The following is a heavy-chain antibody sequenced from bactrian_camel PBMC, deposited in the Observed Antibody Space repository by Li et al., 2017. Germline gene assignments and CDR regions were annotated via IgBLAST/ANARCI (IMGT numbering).Heavy chain of an antibody. D-gene: IGHD3*01. V-gene: IGHV3S1*01. J-gene: IGHJ4*01. CDR3: ATVSPYAGVWSDKFSY. CDR1: GFDFNKNW. CDR2: INSGGGTT. Sequence: HVQLVESGGGLVQPGKSLRLSCITSGFDFNKNWMHWVRQAPGEGLEWVSAINSGGGTTYYAEFLKGRFSISRDNAKNTLYLQMNSLEAEDTAVYYCATVSPYAGVWSDKFSYWGQGTQVTVS.